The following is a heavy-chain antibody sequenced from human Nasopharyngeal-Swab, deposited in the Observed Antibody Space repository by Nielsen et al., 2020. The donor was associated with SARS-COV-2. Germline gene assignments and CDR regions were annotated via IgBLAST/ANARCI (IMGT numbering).Heavy chain of an antibody. CDR1: GGSFSGYY. CDR2: INHSGST. D-gene: IGHD3-3*01. Sequence: LETLSLTCAVYGGSFSGYYWSWIRQPPGKGLEWIGEINHSGSTNYNPSLKSRVTISVDTSKNQFSLKLSSVTAADTAVYYCARNPPGYYDFIHYGMDVWGQGTTVTVSS. V-gene: IGHV4-34*01. CDR3: ARNPPGYYDFIHYGMDV. J-gene: IGHJ6*02.